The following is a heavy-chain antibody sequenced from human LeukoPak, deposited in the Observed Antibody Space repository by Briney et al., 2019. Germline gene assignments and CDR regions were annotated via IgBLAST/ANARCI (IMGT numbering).Heavy chain of an antibody. D-gene: IGHD6-19*01. J-gene: IGHJ3*02. CDR1: GGSISSYY. Sequence: SETLSLTCTVSGGSISSYYWSWIRQPPGKGLEWIGYIYYSGSTNYNPSLKSRVTISVDTSKNQFSLKLSSVTAADTAVYYCARVQQWLVFLDAFDIWGQGTMVTVSS. V-gene: IGHV4-59*08. CDR2: IYYSGST. CDR3: ARVQQWLVFLDAFDI.